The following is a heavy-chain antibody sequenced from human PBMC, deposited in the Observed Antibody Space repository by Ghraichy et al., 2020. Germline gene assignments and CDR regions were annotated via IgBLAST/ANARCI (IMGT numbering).Heavy chain of an antibody. CDR3: ARNYNDNSGYYYDAFDI. CDR2: IYTSGST. CDR1: GGSISSGNYY. Sequence: SETLSLTCTVSGGSISSGNYYWSWIRQPAGKGLEWIGRIYTSGSTNYNPSLKSRVTMSVDTSKNQFSLKLSSITAADTAVYYCARNYNDNSGYYYDAFDIWGQGTMVTVSS. V-gene: IGHV4-61*02. J-gene: IGHJ3*02. D-gene: IGHD3-22*01.